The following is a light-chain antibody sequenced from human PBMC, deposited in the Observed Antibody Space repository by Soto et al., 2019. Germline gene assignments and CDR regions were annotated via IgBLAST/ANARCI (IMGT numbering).Light chain of an antibody. V-gene: IGKV3-15*01. CDR2: GAS. Sequence: EIGMTQSPGTLSGSPGERATLSCRASQSVSSNLAWYQQKPGQAPRLLIYGASTRATGIPGRFSGSGSGTEFTLTIGSLQSEDFAVYYCQQHNNWPLTFGGGTKVDIK. CDR1: QSVSSN. J-gene: IGKJ4*01. CDR3: QQHNNWPLT.